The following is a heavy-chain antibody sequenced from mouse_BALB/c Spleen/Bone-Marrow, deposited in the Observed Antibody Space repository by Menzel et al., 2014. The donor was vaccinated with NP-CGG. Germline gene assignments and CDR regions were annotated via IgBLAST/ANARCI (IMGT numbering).Heavy chain of an antibody. D-gene: IGHD1-1*01. V-gene: IGHV1-9*01. Sequence: VQVVESGAELMKPGASVKISCKATGYTFSSYWIEWVKQRPGHGLEWIGEILPGSGSTNYNEKFKGKATFTADTSSNTAYMQPSSLTSEDSAVYYCAREDGLWYFDVWGAGTTVTVSS. J-gene: IGHJ1*01. CDR3: AREDGLWYFDV. CDR2: ILPGSGST. CDR1: GYTFSSYW.